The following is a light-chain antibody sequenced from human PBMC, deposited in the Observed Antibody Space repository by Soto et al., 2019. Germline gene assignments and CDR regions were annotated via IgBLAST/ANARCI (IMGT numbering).Light chain of an antibody. CDR2: GSS. J-gene: IGKJ1*01. CDR1: QRISISY. Sequence: EIVLTQSPGTLSVSPGERATLSCRASQRISISYLAWYQQKPSQAPRLLIYGSSTRATGIPDRFGGSGSETDFSLTISRLEPEDFAVYFCQQYGGSPWTFGQGTKVEIK. V-gene: IGKV3-20*01. CDR3: QQYGGSPWT.